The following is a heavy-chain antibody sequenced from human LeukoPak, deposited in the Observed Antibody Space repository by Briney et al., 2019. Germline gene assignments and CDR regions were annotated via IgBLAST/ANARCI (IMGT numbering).Heavy chain of an antibody. CDR2: ISGSGGST. Sequence: GGSLRLSCAASGFTFSSYAMSWVRQAPGKGLEWVSAISGSGGSTYYADSVKGRFTISRDNPKNTLYLQMNSLRAEDTAVYYCAKDSCSSTSCYGYGGAFDIWGQGTMVTVSS. CDR1: GFTFSSYA. CDR3: AKDSCSSTSCYGYGGAFDI. D-gene: IGHD2-2*01. J-gene: IGHJ3*02. V-gene: IGHV3-23*01.